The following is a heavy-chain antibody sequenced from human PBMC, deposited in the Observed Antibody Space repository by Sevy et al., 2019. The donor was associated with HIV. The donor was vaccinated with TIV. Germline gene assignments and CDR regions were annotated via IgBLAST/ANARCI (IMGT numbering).Heavy chain of an antibody. D-gene: IGHD3-16*02. CDR1: GFSFSSYG. CDR3: AGAWGGYRYERLDY. V-gene: IGHV3-33*01. CDR2: LWYDGSNK. J-gene: IGHJ4*02. Sequence: GGSLRLSCAASGFSFSSYGMHWVRQAPGKGLEWVAVLWYDGSNKYYGDSVKGRFTISRDNSKNTLYLQMNSLRADDTAMYYCAGAWGGYRYERLDYWGQGTLVTVSS.